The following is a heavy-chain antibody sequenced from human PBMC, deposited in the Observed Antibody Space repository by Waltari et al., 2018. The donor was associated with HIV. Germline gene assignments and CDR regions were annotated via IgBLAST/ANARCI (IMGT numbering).Heavy chain of an antibody. J-gene: IGHJ6*02. CDR1: GGSSTRDY. V-gene: IGHV4-59*01. Sequence: QVLLLESGPGLVKPSETLSLTCFVSGGSSTRDYWNWIRQPPGKALEWIGYISDGGNTNYKPSLKCRVFISQDARNKQFSLKVTSVTAADTAVYYCARGGFWSEDNYHPAMEVWGPGTTVTVSS. CDR3: ARGGFWSEDNYHPAMEV. CDR2: ISDGGNT. D-gene: IGHD3-3*01.